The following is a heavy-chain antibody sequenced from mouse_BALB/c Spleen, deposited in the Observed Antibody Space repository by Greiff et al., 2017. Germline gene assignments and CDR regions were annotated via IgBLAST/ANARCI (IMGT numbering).Heavy chain of an antibody. J-gene: IGHJ4*01. CDR3: ARAYDYEGYYAMDY. D-gene: IGHD2-4*01. Sequence: VQLLESGPGLVAPSQCLSITCTVSGFSLTSYGVHWVRQPPGKGLEWLGVIWAGGSTNYYSALMSRLSISKDNSKSQVFLKMSSLQTDDTAMYYCARAYDYEGYYAMDYWGQGTSVTVSS. V-gene: IGHV2-9*02. CDR2: IWAGGST. CDR1: GFSLTSYG.